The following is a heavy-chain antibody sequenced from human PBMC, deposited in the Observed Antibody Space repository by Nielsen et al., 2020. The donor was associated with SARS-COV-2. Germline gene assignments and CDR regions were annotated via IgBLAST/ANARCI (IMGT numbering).Heavy chain of an antibody. J-gene: IGHJ5*02. CDR3: ARDHGDIVVVVAAPWFDP. D-gene: IGHD2-15*01. CDR2: IRYDGNNT. Sequence: WIRQPPGKGLEWVAFIRYDGNNTYYADSVKGRFTISRDNSKNTLYLQMNSLRAEDTAVYYCARDHGDIVVVVAAPWFDPWGQGTLVTVSS. V-gene: IGHV3-30*02.